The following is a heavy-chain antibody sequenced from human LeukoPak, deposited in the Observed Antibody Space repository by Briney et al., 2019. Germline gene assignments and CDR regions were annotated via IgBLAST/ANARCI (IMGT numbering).Heavy chain of an antibody. CDR3: ARVSRGWYFDL. V-gene: IGHV5-51*01. D-gene: IGHD3-10*01. J-gene: IGHJ2*01. CDR1: GYSFTSYW. Sequence: GESLKISCKASGYSFTSYWIGWVRQMPGKGLEWMGIIYPGDSDTTYSPSFQGLVTISADKSINTAYLQWSSLRASDTAIYYCARVSRGWYFDLWGRGALVTVSS. CDR2: IYPGDSDT.